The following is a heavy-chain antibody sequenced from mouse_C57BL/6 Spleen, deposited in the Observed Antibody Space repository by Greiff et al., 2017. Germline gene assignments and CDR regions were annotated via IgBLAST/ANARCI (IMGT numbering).Heavy chain of an antibody. CDR2: IDPSDSYT. J-gene: IGHJ2*01. CDR1: GYTFTSYW. V-gene: IGHV1-69*01. D-gene: IGHD4-1*01. Sequence: QVQLQQPGAELVMPGASVKLSCKASGYTFTSYWMHWVKQRPGQGLEWIGEIDPSDSYTNYNQKFKGKSTLTVDKSSSTAYMQLSSLTSEDAAVYYCARTSNWEFDDWGQGTTLTVSS. CDR3: ARTSNWEFDD.